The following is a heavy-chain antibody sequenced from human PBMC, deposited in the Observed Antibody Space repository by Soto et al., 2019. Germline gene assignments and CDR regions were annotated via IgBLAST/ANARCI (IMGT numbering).Heavy chain of an antibody. V-gene: IGHV3-30*03. CDR1: GFTFSSYG. D-gene: IGHD2-15*01. Sequence: QVQLVESGGGVVQPGRSLRLSCAASGFTFSSYGMHWVRQAPGKGLEWVAVISYDGSNKYYADSVKGRFTISRDNSKNTLYLQMNSLRAEDTAVYYCAGSGGSYYYFDSWGQGTLVTVSS. CDR2: ISYDGSNK. J-gene: IGHJ4*02. CDR3: AGSGGSYYYFDS.